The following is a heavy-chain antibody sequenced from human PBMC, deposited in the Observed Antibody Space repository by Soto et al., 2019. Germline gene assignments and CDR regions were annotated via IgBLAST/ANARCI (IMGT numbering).Heavy chain of an antibody. CDR3: TYALVATIPTGWFDP. Sequence: EVQLVESGGGLVQPGGSLRLSCAASGFTFSSYWMSWVRQAPGKGLEWVANIKQDGSEKYYVDSVKGRFTISRDNAKYAPYLQMNSLRAEDTAVYYCTYALVATIPTGWFDPWGQGTLVTVSS. V-gene: IGHV3-7*02. CDR2: IKQDGSEK. J-gene: IGHJ5*02. D-gene: IGHD5-12*01. CDR1: GFTFSSYW.